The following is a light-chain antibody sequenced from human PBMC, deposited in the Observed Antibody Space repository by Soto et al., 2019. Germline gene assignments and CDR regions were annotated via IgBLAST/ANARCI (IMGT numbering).Light chain of an antibody. CDR3: QVWDSSTYV. CDR2: RDS. J-gene: IGLJ1*01. Sequence: SYELTQPLSASVALGQTGRIACGGNNIGSKNGKWYQHKPGQAPVLVIYRDSNRPSGIPERFSGSNSGNTATLTISRAQAGDEADYYCQVWDSSTYVFGTGTKLTVL. V-gene: IGLV3-9*01. CDR1: NIGSKN.